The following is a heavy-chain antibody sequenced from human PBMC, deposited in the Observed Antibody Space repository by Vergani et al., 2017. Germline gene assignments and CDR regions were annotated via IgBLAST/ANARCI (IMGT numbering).Heavy chain of an antibody. J-gene: IGHJ4*02. D-gene: IGHD6-13*01. CDR3: GSNRGSTAAAGVFDY. Sequence: QVQLVESGGGLVQPGRSLRLSCAASGFTFSSYGMNWVRQAPGKGLEWVAVITYDGSSKYYADSAKGRFTITRDNSQNTLYLQMNSRRDEDTAVYYCGSNRGSTAAAGVFDYWGQGTLVTVSS. CDR1: GFTFSSYG. CDR2: ITYDGSSK. V-gene: IGHV3-30*03.